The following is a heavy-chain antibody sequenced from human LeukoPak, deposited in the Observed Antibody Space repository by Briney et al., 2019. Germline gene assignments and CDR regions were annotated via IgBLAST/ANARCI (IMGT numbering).Heavy chain of an antibody. CDR3: TRDQMVVVPAAVFDY. V-gene: IGHV3-49*04. D-gene: IGHD2-2*01. J-gene: IGHJ4*02. Sequence: PGGSLRLSCTASGFTFGDYAMSWVRQAPGKGLEWVGFIRSKGYGGTTEYAASVKGRFTISRDHSKSIAYLQMNSLKTEDTAVYYCTRDQMVVVPAAVFDYWGQGPLVTVSS. CDR1: GFTFGDYA. CDR2: IRSKGYGGTT.